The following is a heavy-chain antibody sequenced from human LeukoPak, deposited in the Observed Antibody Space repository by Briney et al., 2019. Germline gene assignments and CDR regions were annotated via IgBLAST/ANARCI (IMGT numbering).Heavy chain of an antibody. J-gene: IGHJ4*02. CDR2: IYYSGST. Sequence: SETLSLTCTVSGGSISSYYWSWIRQPPGKGLEWIGYIYYSGSTNYNPSLKSRVTISVDKSKNQLSLKLSSVTAADTAVYYCAKLVVVPAATDYWGQGTLVTVSS. D-gene: IGHD2-2*01. CDR1: GGSISSYY. CDR3: AKLVVVPAATDY. V-gene: IGHV4-59*12.